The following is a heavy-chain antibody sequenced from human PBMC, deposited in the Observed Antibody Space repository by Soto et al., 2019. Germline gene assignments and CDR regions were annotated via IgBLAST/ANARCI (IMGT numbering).Heavy chain of an antibody. CDR2: ISSSSSYI. Sequence: GGSLRLSCAASAFTFSSDSMNWVRQAPGKGLEWVSSISSSSSYIYYADSVKGRFTISRDNAKNSLYLQMNGLRAEDTAVYYCAREEGVAAAGYGMDVWGQGTTVTVSS. J-gene: IGHJ6*02. CDR1: AFTFSSDS. V-gene: IGHV3-21*01. CDR3: AREEGVAAAGYGMDV. D-gene: IGHD6-13*01.